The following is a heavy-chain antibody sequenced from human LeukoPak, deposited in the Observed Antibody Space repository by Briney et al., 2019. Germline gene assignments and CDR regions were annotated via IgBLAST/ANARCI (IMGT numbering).Heavy chain of an antibody. CDR1: GFTFSSYS. CDR3: ARAQKYNYDFWSGSSYYYYYMDV. Sequence: PGGSLRLSCAASGFTFSSYSMHWVRQAPGKGLVWVSRINSDGGSISYADSVKGRFTISRDNAKNTLYLQMNSLRAEDTAVYYCARAQKYNYDFWSGSSYYYYYMDVWGKGTTVTVSS. CDR2: INSDGGSI. J-gene: IGHJ6*03. D-gene: IGHD3-3*01. V-gene: IGHV3-74*01.